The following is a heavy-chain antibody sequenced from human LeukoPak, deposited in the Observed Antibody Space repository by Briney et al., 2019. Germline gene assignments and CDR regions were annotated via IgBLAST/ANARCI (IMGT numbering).Heavy chain of an antibody. V-gene: IGHV3-48*03. J-gene: IGHJ4*02. Sequence: PGGSLRLSCAASGFTFSSYEMNWVRQAPGKGLEWVSYISSSGSTIYYADSVKGRFTISRDNATNSLYLQMNSLRAEDTAVYYCASYYYGSGSWHWGQGTLVTVSS. CDR1: GFTFSSYE. D-gene: IGHD3-10*01. CDR3: ASYYYGSGSWH. CDR2: ISSSGSTI.